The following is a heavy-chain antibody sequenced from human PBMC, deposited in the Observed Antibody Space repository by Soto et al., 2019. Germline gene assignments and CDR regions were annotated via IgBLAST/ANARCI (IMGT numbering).Heavy chain of an antibody. CDR2: ISSISSTI. CDR3: ARAASSSRRGGYFYYYYLDV. D-gene: IGHD6-13*01. J-gene: IGHJ6*03. V-gene: IGHV3-48*01. CDR1: GFTFSSYS. Sequence: GGSLRLSCEASGFTFSSYSMNWVRQAPGKGLEWASFISSISSTIYYADSVKGRFTISRDNAKKSLFLQMSSLTADDTAVYYCARAASSSRRGGYFYYYYLDVWGKGTTVTVSS.